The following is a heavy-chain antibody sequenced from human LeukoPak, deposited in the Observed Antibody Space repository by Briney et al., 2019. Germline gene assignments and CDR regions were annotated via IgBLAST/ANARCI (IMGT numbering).Heavy chain of an antibody. J-gene: IGHJ6*02. V-gene: IGHV3-30*18. D-gene: IGHD1-26*01. Sequence: GGSLRLSCAASGFTFSSYGMHWVRQAPGKGLEWVAVISYDGSNKYYADSVKGRFTISRDNSKNTLYLQMNSLRAEDTAVYYCAKGGLTKWELHPNYYYGMDVWGQGTTVTVSS. CDR1: GFTFSSYG. CDR3: AKGGLTKWELHPNYYYGMDV. CDR2: ISYDGSNK.